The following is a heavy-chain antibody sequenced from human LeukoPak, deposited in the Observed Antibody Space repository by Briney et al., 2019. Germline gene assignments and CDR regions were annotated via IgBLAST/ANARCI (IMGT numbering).Heavy chain of an antibody. D-gene: IGHD4-23*01. Sequence: SETLSLTCTVSGGSISSGSYYWRWVRQPAGKGLEWLGRIYTSGSTNYNPSLKSRVTISVDTSKNQFSLKLSSVTAADTAVYYCARGMVVTPRSHWFDPWGQGTLVTVSS. J-gene: IGHJ5*02. CDR3: ARGMVVTPRSHWFDP. CDR1: GGSISSGSYY. CDR2: IYTSGST. V-gene: IGHV4-61*02.